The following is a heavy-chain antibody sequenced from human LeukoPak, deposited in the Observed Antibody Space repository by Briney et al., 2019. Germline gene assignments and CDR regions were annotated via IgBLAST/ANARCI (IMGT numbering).Heavy chain of an antibody. V-gene: IGHV5-10-1*01. Sequence: SLSISCKASGYSFTTYWISWVRQMPGKGLGWMGRLDPSDSYINYTPSIQGNATISAHKSIRTAYLQWSSPNASHTAIHYCARRQLPDALDIWGQGTMVSVSS. CDR2: LDPSDSYI. CDR1: GYSFTTYW. J-gene: IGHJ3*02. CDR3: ARRQLPDALDI. D-gene: IGHD2-2*01.